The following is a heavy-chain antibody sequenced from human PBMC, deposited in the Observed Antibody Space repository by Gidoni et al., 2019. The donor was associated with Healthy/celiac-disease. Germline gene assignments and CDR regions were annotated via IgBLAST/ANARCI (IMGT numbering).Heavy chain of an antibody. CDR3: AKYYYDSSGYYPSGYYYGMDV. J-gene: IGHJ6*02. CDR2: IIPIFGTA. D-gene: IGHD3-22*01. CDR1: VGTFSSYA. V-gene: IGHV1-69*01. Sequence: QVQLVQSGAEVKKPGSSVKVSCKASVGTFSSYAISWVRQAPGQGLEWMGGIIPIFGTANYAQKFQGRVTITADESTSTAYMELSSLRSEDTAVYYCAKYYYDSSGYYPSGYYYGMDVWGQGTTVTVSS.